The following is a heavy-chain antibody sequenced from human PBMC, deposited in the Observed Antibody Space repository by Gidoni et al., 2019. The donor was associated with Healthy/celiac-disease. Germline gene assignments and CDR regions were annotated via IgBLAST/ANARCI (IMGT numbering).Heavy chain of an antibody. J-gene: IGHJ4*02. V-gene: IGHV4-38-2*02. CDR1: GYSISSGYY. D-gene: IGHD4-17*01. CDR2: IYHSGST. Sequence: QVQLQESGPGLVKPSETLSLTCAVSGYSISSGYYWGWIRQPPGKGLEWIGSIYHSGSTYYNPSLKSRVTISVDTSKNQFSLKLSSVTAADTAVYYCAREASIKSMTTVTTPFDYWGQGTLVTVSS. CDR3: AREASIKSMTTVTTPFDY.